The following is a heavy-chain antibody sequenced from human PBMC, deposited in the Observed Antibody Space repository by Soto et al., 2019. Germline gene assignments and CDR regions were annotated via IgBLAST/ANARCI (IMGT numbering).Heavy chain of an antibody. D-gene: IGHD1-7*01. CDR2: TYYRSRWYN. V-gene: IGHV6-1*01. CDR3: AGTTSYQWYYMDV. CDR1: GDSVSSNSAA. Sequence: QVQLQESGPGLVKPSQTLSLTCAISGDSVSSNSAAWNWIRQSPSRCLEWLGRTYYRSRWYNDYAVPLRSRITVNADTSKNQFSLQLTSVTPEDTAVYYCAGTTSYQWYYMDVWGKGTTVTVSS. J-gene: IGHJ6*03.